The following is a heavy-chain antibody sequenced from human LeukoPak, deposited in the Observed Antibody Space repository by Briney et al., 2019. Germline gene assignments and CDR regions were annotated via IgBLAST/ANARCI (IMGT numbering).Heavy chain of an antibody. Sequence: SETLSLTCTVTGGSISSDYWSWSRQPQGKGLEWIGYIYTSGSTNYNPSLKSRVTISVDTSKNQFSLKLSSVTAADTAVYYCARQGVPAAPRWFDPWGQGTLVTVSS. V-gene: IGHV4-4*09. CDR2: IYTSGST. CDR1: GGSISSDY. J-gene: IGHJ5*02. CDR3: ARQGVPAAPRWFDP. D-gene: IGHD2-2*01.